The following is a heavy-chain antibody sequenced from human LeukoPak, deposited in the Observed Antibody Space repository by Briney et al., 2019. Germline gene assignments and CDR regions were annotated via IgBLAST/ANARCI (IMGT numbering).Heavy chain of an antibody. D-gene: IGHD4-23*01. J-gene: IGHJ4*02. Sequence: PSETLSLTCTVSGGSISSYYWSWIRQPAGRGLEWIGRIYTSGSTNYNPSLKSRVTMSVDTSKNQFSLKLSSVTAADTAVYYCASSVLKSDYGGHPFDYWGQGTLVTVSS. CDR2: IYTSGST. CDR3: ASSVLKSDYGGHPFDY. V-gene: IGHV4-4*07. CDR1: GGSISSYY.